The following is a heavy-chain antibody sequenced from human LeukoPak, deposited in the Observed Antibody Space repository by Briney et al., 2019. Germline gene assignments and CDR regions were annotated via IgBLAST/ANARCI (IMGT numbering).Heavy chain of an antibody. CDR3: VRAVGSSESNWFDP. Sequence: SQTLSLTXTVSGGSISSGSYYWSWIRQPAGEGLEWIGRIYTSGSTNYNPSLKSRVTISVDRSKNQFSLMLRSVTAADTAVYYCVRAVGSSESNWFDPWGQGTLVTVSS. D-gene: IGHD1-26*01. V-gene: IGHV4-61*02. CDR1: GGSISSGSYY. J-gene: IGHJ5*02. CDR2: IYTSGST.